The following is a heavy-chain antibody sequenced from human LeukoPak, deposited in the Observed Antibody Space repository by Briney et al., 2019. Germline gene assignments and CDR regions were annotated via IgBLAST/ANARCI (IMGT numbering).Heavy chain of an antibody. J-gene: IGHJ4*02. CDR3: ARERGSIDFDY. CDR2: ISYDGSNK. D-gene: IGHD2-15*01. CDR1: GFTFSSYA. V-gene: IGHV3-30-3*01. Sequence: PGGSLRLSCAASGFTFSSYAMHWVRQAPGKGLEWVAVISYDGSNKYYADSVKGRFTISRDNSKNTLCLQMNSLRAEDTAVYYCARERGSIDFDYWGQGTLVTVSS.